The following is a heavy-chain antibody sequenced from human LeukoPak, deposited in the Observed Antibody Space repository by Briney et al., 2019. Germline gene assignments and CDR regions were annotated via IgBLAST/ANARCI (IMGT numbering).Heavy chain of an antibody. CDR3: ASTPYDSSGYLRP. V-gene: IGHV1-69*05. J-gene: IGHJ4*02. D-gene: IGHD3-22*01. CDR1: GYTFTGYY. CDR2: IIPIFGTA. Sequence: SVKVSCKASGYTFTGYYMHWVRQAPGQGLEWMGRIIPIFGTANYAQKFQGRVTITTDESTSTAYMELSSLRSEDTAVYYCASTPYDSSGYLRPWGQGTLVTVSS.